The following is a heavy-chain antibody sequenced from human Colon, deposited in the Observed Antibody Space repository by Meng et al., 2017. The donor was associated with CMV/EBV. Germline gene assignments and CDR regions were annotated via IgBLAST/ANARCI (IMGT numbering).Heavy chain of an antibody. D-gene: IGHD1-26*01. CDR3: ARAARSGSHAVFYSLDL. CDR2: VIPTTDIT. V-gene: IGHV1-69*02. J-gene: IGHJ6*02. Sequence: GLEWMGRVIPTTDITNHAQKFQGRLTITADKSTNTAFMELSSLRSEDTAVYYCARAARSGSHAVFYSLDLWGQGTTVTVSS.